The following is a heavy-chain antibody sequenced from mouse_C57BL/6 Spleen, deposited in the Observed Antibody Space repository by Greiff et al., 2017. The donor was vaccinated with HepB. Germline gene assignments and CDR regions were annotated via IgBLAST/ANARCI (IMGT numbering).Heavy chain of an antibody. CDR2: IYPGDGDT. CDR1: GYAFSSSW. CDR3: ARRHSSGYYDY. D-gene: IGHD3-2*02. J-gene: IGHJ2*01. V-gene: IGHV1-82*01. Sequence: QVQLQQSGPELVKPGASVKISCKASGYAFSSSWMNWVKQRPGKGLEWIGRIYPGDGDTNYNGKFKGKATLTADKSSSTAYMQLSSLTSEDSAVYFCARRHSSGYYDYWGQGTTLTVSS.